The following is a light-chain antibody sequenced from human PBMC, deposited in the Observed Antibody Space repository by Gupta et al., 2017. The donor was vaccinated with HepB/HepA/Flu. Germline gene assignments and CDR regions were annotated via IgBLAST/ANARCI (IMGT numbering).Light chain of an antibody. CDR3: CSYARSSTGV. CDR2: EVS. CDR1: SSDVGSYNL. J-gene: IGLJ3*02. Sequence: QSALTQPASVSGSPGQSITISCTGTSSDVGSYNLVSWYQQHPGKAPKVMIYEVSKRPAGVSNRFSGSKSGNTASLTISGLQAEDEADYYCCSYARSSTGVFGGGTKLTVL. V-gene: IGLV2-23*02.